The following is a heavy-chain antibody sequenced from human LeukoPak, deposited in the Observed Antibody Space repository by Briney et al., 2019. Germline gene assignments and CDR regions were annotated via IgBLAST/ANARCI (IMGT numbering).Heavy chain of an antibody. Sequence: PGGSLRLSCAASGFTVSSNYMSWVRQGPGKGLECVSVISNDGDTYYADSVKGRFTISRDTSKNTVSLQMNSLRAEDTAVYYCATYSGAHHKTFDDWGQGTLVTVSS. D-gene: IGHD1-26*01. V-gene: IGHV3-53*01. CDR1: GFTVSSNY. CDR2: ISNDGDT. CDR3: ATYSGAHHKTFDD. J-gene: IGHJ4*02.